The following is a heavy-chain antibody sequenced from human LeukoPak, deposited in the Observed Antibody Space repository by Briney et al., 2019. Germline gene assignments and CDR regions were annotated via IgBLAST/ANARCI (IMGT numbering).Heavy chain of an antibody. CDR1: GYTFTSYG. Sequence: GASVKVSCKASGYTFTSYGISWARQAPGQGLEWMGWISAYNGNTNYAQKLQGRVTMTTDTSTSTAYMELRSLRSDDTAVYYCARVRMDDFWSGYYLEYYFDYWGQGTLVTVSS. D-gene: IGHD3-3*01. CDR3: ARVRMDDFWSGYYLEYYFDY. CDR2: ISAYNGNT. J-gene: IGHJ4*02. V-gene: IGHV1-18*01.